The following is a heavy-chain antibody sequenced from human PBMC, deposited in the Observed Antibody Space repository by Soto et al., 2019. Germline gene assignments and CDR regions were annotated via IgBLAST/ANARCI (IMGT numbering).Heavy chain of an antibody. D-gene: IGHD2-21*02. CDR1: GGSFSGYY. CDR2: INHSGST. V-gene: IGHV4-34*01. Sequence: QVQLQQWGAGLLKPSETLSLTCAVYGGSFSGYYWSWIRQPPGKGLEWIGEINHSGSTNYNPSLKRRVTISVDTSKNQFSLKLSSVTAADTAVYYCASLTVRTATYYYGMDVWGQGTTVTVSS. J-gene: IGHJ6*02. CDR3: ASLTVRTATYYYGMDV.